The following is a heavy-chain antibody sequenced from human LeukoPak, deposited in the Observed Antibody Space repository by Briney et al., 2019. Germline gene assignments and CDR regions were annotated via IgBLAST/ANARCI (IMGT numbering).Heavy chain of an antibody. Sequence: GGSLRLSCAASGFTFSSYAMSWVRQAPGKGLEWVSAISGSGGSTYYADSVKGRFTISRDNSKNTLYLQMNSLRAEDTAVYYCAKDRPANWNYVRYFDYWGQGTLVTVSS. CDR1: GFTFSSYA. J-gene: IGHJ4*02. CDR2: ISGSGGST. CDR3: AKDRPANWNYVRYFDY. V-gene: IGHV3-23*01. D-gene: IGHD1-7*01.